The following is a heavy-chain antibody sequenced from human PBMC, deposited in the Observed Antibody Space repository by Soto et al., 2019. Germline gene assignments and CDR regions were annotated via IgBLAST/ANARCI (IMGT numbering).Heavy chain of an antibody. D-gene: IGHD1-1*01. J-gene: IGHJ6*02. Sequence: VVSLRLSCAVSGLTFSGSAMHWFRQASGKGLEWVVGIRSNAESYATAYAASVKGIFTISRDDSKNTEYLQMNSLKTDDTDVYYCANSNDECYYYAMDVWGQRTTVTVSS. V-gene: IGHV3-73*01. CDR1: GLTFSGSA. CDR2: IRSNAESYAT. CDR3: ANSNDECYYYAMDV.